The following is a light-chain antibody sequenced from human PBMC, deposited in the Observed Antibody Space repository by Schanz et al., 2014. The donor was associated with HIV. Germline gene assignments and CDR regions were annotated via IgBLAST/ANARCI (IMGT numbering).Light chain of an antibody. J-gene: IGKJ1*01. V-gene: IGKV1-8*01. CDR2: ASS. CDR1: QGISSY. Sequence: AIRMTQSPSSLSASTGDRVNITCRASQGISSYLAWYQQKPGKAPNLLIYASSTLQDGVPSRFSGSGSGTDFTLTISCLQSEDVATYYCQKYSTVPPTFGQGTKVEIK. CDR3: QKYSTVPPT.